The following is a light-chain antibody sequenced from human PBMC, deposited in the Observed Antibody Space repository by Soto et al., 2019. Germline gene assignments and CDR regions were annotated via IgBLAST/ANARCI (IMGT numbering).Light chain of an antibody. CDR2: DIS. Sequence: EIVMTQSPATLSVSPGERATLSCRASQSVSSNLAWYQQKPGQSPGLLIYDISARATGIPTRFSGSGSGTEFTLTISSLQSEDFAVYYCQQYNDWPLTFGGGTKVEIK. CDR3: QQYNDWPLT. J-gene: IGKJ4*01. CDR1: QSVSSN. V-gene: IGKV3D-15*01.